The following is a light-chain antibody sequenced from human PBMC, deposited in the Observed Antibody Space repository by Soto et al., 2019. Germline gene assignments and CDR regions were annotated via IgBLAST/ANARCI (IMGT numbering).Light chain of an antibody. J-gene: IGKJ1*01. V-gene: IGKV3-15*01. CDR2: GAS. CDR3: QQYNNWPPWT. CDR1: QSVSSN. Sequence: EIVMTQSPATLSVSPGARATLSCRASQSVSSNLAWYQQKPGQAPRLLIYGASTRATGIPARFSDSGSGTEFTLTISSLQSEDFAVYYCQQYNNWPPWTFGQGTKVEI.